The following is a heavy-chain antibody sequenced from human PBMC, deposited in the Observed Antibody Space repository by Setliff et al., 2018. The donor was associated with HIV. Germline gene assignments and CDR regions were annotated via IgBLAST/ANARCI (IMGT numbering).Heavy chain of an antibody. V-gene: IGHV1-2*04. Sequence: GASVKVSCKASGYTFTAYYMHWVRQAPGQGLEWVGRINPNNGGTNYAQKFQGWVTITRDTSISTAYMELSRLRSDDSAVYYCARLPFITIFGVLNGDDGFDICGQGTMVTVSS. J-gene: IGHJ3*02. D-gene: IGHD3-3*01. CDR3: ARLPFITIFGVLNGDDGFDI. CDR2: INPNNGGT. CDR1: GYTFTAYY.